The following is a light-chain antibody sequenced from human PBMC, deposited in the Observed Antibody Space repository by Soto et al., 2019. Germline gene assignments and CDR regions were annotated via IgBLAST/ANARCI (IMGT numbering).Light chain of an antibody. CDR3: DSYTTTSPLYV. J-gene: IGLJ1*01. V-gene: IGLV2-14*03. Sequence: QSALAQPASVSGSPGQSITISCTGTSNDIGGYDYVSWYQHHPGIAPKLIIYDVSDRPSGVSNRFSGSKSGNTASLTISGLQAEDEAEHYCDSYTTTSPLYVFGSGTKVTVL. CDR1: SNDIGGYDY. CDR2: DVS.